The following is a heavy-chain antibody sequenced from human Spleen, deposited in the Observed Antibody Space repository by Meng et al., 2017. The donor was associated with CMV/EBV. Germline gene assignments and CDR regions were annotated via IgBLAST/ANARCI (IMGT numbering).Heavy chain of an antibody. CDR3: ARVSLRGNWFDS. Sequence: ESLKISCTISGGGSISTGSYYWNWIRQPPGRGLEWIGYIYYSGSSNYNPTLESRASISVDTSKNHFFLRLTSVTAADTAFYYCARVSLRGNWFDSWGQGTLVTVSS. D-gene: IGHD3-10*01. J-gene: IGHJ5*01. CDR2: IYYSGSS. V-gene: IGHV4-61*03. CDR1: GGGSISTGSYY.